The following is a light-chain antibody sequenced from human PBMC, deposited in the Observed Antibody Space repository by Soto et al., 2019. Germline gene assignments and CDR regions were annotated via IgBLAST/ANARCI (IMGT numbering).Light chain of an antibody. CDR3: QQYGNSPRT. CDR1: QSVSSGY. CDR2: SAS. J-gene: IGKJ1*01. V-gene: IGKV3-20*01. Sequence: EIVLTQSPGTLSLSPGERATLSCRASQSVSSGYLAWYQQKPGQAPRLLIYSASTRATGIPDRISGSGSGTDFTLTISRLEPEDFEVYYCQQYGNSPRTLGQGTKVDIK.